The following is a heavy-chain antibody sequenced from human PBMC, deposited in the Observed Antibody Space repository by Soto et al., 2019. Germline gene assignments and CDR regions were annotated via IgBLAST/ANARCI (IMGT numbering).Heavy chain of an antibody. CDR1: GGSISSGGYS. J-gene: IGHJ5*02. CDR2: IYHSGST. CDR3: ARTIAAAGTWWFDP. Sequence: SETLSLTCAVSGGSISSGGYSWSWIRQPPGKGLEWIGYIYHSGSTYYNPSLKSRVTISVDRSKNQFSLKLSSVTAADTAVYYCARTIAAAGTWWFDPWGQGTLVTVSS. D-gene: IGHD6-13*01. V-gene: IGHV4-30-2*01.